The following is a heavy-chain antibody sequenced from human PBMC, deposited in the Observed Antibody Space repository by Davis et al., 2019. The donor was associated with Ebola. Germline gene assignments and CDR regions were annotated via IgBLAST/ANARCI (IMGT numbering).Heavy chain of an antibody. D-gene: IGHD1-7*01. CDR3: ARDPTGTTWFHWFDP. V-gene: IGHV1-18*01. Sequence: AASVKVSCKASGGTFSSYGISWVRQAPGQGLEWMGWISAYNGNTNYAQKLQGRVTMTTDTSTSTAYMELRSLRSDDTAVYYCARDPTGTTWFHWFDPWGQGTLVTVSS. CDR2: ISAYNGNT. CDR1: GGTFSSYG. J-gene: IGHJ5*02.